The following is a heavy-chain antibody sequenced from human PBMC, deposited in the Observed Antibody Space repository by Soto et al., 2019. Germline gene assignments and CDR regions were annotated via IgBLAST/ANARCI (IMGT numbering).Heavy chain of an antibody. Sequence: LRLSCAASGFTFYSYWMHWVRQAPGKGLVWVSRINSDGSTTNYADSVQGRFTISRDNAKNTLYLQMNSLRAEDTAVYYCTRGMGWTGRTSDYWGQGTLVTVSS. CDR3: TRGMGWTGRTSDY. V-gene: IGHV3-74*01. J-gene: IGHJ4*02. CDR2: INSDGSTT. D-gene: IGHD1-1*01. CDR1: GFTFYSYW.